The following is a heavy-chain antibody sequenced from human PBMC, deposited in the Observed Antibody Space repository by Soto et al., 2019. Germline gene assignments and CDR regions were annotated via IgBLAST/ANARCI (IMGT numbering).Heavy chain of an antibody. CDR2: IIPIFGTP. V-gene: IGHV1-69*13. D-gene: IGHD3-3*01. Sequence: GASVKVSCKFFVRTFIIYCFSWVRHAPVQGPEWMGGIIPIFGTPNYAQNFQGRVTITADGSTSTAYMELSSLRSGDTAVYYCAGGVWRGYSEYYYGMDVWGQGTTVTVSS. CDR1: VRTFIIYC. J-gene: IGHJ6*02. CDR3: AGGVWRGYSEYYYGMDV.